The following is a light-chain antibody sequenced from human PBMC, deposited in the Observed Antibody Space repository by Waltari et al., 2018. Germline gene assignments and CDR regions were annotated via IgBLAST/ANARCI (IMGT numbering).Light chain of an antibody. V-gene: IGKV1-5*03. J-gene: IGKJ2*01. CDR3: QQYNNAPYI. CDR1: QDIKTW. CDR2: KAS. Sequence: DIQMTQSPSSLSASVGARVTITCRASQDIKTWLAWYQQKPGKAPQALIYKASTLESGIPSRFSGSGSGTDFTLTISSLQPEDFATYYCQQYNNAPYIFGQGTKVEI.